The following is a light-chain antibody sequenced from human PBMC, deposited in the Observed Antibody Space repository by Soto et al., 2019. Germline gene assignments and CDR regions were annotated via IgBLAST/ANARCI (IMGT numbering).Light chain of an antibody. CDR1: SSDLGDYNY. CDR2: DVS. J-gene: IGLJ1*01. V-gene: IGLV2-14*03. Sequence: QSVLTQPASVSGSPGQSIAISCTGTSSDLGDYNYVSWYQQHPGKAPKLMIYDVSERPSGVSNRFSGSKSGNTASLTISGLQAEDEADYYCSSYTSSNTLYLFGTGTKVTVL. CDR3: SSYTSSNTLYL.